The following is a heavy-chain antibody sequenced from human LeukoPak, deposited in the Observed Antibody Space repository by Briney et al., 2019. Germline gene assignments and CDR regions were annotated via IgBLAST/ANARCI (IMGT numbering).Heavy chain of an antibody. D-gene: IGHD6-13*01. Sequence: SETLSLTCTVSGGSISSYYWSWIRQPPGKGLEWIGRIYTSGSTNYNPSLKSRVTMSVDTSKNQFSLKLSSVTAADTAVYYCARHKSSSWYADWYFDLWGRGTLVTVSS. J-gene: IGHJ2*01. CDR1: GGSISSYY. CDR3: ARHKSSSWYADWYFDL. V-gene: IGHV4-4*07. CDR2: IYTSGST.